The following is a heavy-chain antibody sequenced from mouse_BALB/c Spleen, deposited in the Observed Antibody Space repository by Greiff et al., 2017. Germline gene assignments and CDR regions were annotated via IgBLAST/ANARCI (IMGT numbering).Heavy chain of an antibody. D-gene: IGHD2-4*01. V-gene: IGHV5-4*02. CDR1: GFTFSDYY. Sequence: EVKVVESGGGLVKPGGSLKLSCAASGFTFSDYYMYWVRQTPEKRLEWVATISDGGSYTYYPDSVKGRFTISRDNAKNNLYLQMSSLKSEDTAMYYCARDEGLEDYYAMDYWGQGTSVTVSS. CDR2: ISDGGSYT. J-gene: IGHJ4*01. CDR3: ARDEGLEDYYAMDY.